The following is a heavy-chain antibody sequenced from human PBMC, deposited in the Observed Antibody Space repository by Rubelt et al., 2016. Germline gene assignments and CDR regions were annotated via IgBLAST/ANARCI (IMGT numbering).Heavy chain of an antibody. CDR3: AREAGSSGRAGWFDP. V-gene: IGHV3-30*03. Sequence: VQLVESGGGLVKPGGSLRLSCAASGFTFSSYSMNWVRQAPGKGLEWVAVISYDGSNKYYADSVKGRFTISRDNSKNTLYLQMNSLTAEDTAVYFCAREAGSSGRAGWFDPWGQGTLVTVSS. CDR1: GFTFSSYS. J-gene: IGHJ5*02. D-gene: IGHD3-22*01. CDR2: ISYDGSNK.